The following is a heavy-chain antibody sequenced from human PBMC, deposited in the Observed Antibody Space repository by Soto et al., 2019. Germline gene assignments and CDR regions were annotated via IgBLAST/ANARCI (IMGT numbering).Heavy chain of an antibody. CDR3: ARDRCSGGSCYPYTFDY. CDR1: GFTFSSYD. Sequence: EVQLVESGGGLVQPGGSLRLSCAASGFTFSSYDMHWVRQATGKGLEWVSAIGTAGDTYYPGSVKGRFTVSRENAKNSLYLQRISLGAGDTAVYYCARDRCSGGSCYPYTFDYWGQGTLVTVSS. V-gene: IGHV3-13*01. CDR2: IGTAGDT. J-gene: IGHJ4*02. D-gene: IGHD2-15*01.